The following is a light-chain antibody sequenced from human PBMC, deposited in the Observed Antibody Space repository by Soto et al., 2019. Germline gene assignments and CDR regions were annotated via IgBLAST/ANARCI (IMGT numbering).Light chain of an antibody. Sequence: APNPPASRFWAPGPSVTISLLCPNDGIGDYDYVSWYQQHPLKVPKVIIYDVSNRPSGISYRFSGTKSANTASLTVSGLQAEDEADYYCCSYTRSGNLIFGTGTKVTVL. CDR3: CSYTRSGNLI. CDR1: NDGIGDYDY. J-gene: IGLJ1*01. CDR2: DVS. V-gene: IGLV2-14*03.